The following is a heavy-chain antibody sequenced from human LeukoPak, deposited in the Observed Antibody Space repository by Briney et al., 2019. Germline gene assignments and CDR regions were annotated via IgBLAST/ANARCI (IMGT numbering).Heavy chain of an antibody. CDR2: IIPIFGTA. Sequence: SVKVSCKASGGTFSSYAISWVRQAPGQGLEWMGGIIPIFGTANYAQKFQGRVTITTDESTSTAYMELSSLRSEDTAVYYCARSLTSVTGDYMDVWGKGTTVTVSS. V-gene: IGHV1-69*05. CDR1: GGTFSSYA. J-gene: IGHJ6*03. CDR3: ARSLTSVTGDYMDV. D-gene: IGHD4-11*01.